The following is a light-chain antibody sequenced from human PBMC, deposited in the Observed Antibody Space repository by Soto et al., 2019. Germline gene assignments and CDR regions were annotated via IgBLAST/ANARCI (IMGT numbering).Light chain of an antibody. CDR2: DAS. Sequence: DIQMTQSPSTLSASVGDGVTITCRASQTISGWLAWYQQRPGKAPKLLISDASSLRSGVPSRFSGSGSGTEFTLTIRSLQPDDFGSYSCQQYKSSPWTFGHGTKVEV. CDR3: QQYKSSPWT. J-gene: IGKJ1*01. V-gene: IGKV1-5*01. CDR1: QTISGW.